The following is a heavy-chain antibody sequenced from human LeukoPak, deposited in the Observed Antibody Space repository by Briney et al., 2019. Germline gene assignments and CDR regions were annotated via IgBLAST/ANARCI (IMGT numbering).Heavy chain of an antibody. CDR1: GFTVSSNY. CDR3: ASLNHVFYYYGMDV. D-gene: IGHD1-14*01. CDR2: IYSGGST. V-gene: IGHV3-53*01. J-gene: IGHJ6*02. Sequence: GGSLRLSCAASGFTVSSNYMSWVRQAPGKGLEWVSVIYSGGSTYYADSVKGRFTISRDNSKNTLYLQMNSQRAEDTAVYYCASLNHVFYYYGMDVWGQGTTVTVSS.